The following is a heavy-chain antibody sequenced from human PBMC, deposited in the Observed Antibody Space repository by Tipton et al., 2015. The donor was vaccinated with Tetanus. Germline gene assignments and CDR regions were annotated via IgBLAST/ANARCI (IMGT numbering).Heavy chain of an antibody. Sequence: TLSLTCAVYGGSFSGYYWSWIRQPPGKGLEWIGEINHSGSTNYNPSLKSRVTISVDTSKNQFSLKLSSVTAADTAVYYCARGLEIYSNYSHSDYWGQGTLVTVSS. J-gene: IGHJ4*02. V-gene: IGHV4-34*01. CDR2: INHSGST. D-gene: IGHD4-11*01. CDR3: ARGLEIYSNYSHSDY. CDR1: GGSFSGYY.